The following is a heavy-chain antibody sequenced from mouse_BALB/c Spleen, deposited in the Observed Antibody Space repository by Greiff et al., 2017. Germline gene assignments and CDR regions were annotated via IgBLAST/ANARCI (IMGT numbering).Heavy chain of an antibody. D-gene: IGHD2-4*01. Sequence: EVMLVESGGGLVQPGGSLKLSCAASGFTFSSYTMSWVRQTPEKRLEWVAYISNGGGSTYYPDTVKGRFTISRDNAKNTLYLQMSSLKSEDTAMYYCARHDLLRSRGSAYWGQGTLVTVSA. V-gene: IGHV5-12-2*01. CDR3: ARHDLLRSRGSAY. J-gene: IGHJ3*01. CDR1: GFTFSSYT. CDR2: ISNGGGST.